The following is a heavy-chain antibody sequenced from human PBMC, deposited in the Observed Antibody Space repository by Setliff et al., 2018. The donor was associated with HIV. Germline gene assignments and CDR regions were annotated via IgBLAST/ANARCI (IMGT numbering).Heavy chain of an antibody. V-gene: IGHV4-38-2*01. J-gene: IGHJ4*02. CDR1: GYSMSSGYY. CDR2: VYHTGST. Sequence: SETLSLTCAVSGYSMSSGYYWGWIRQPPGKGLEWIGNVYHTGSTYYNPSLKSRVTISVDTSKNQFSLSLSSVTAADTAVYYCARLPDINSWPFDYWARGTLVTVSS. CDR3: ARLPDINSWPFDY. D-gene: IGHD6-13*01.